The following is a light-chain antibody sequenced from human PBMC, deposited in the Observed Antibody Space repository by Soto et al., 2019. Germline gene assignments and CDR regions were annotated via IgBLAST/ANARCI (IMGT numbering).Light chain of an antibody. CDR3: PHSNNWST. J-gene: IGKJ5*01. CDR2: GAS. Sequence: EIEMTQSPATLSLSPGESATLSCRASQSVSSSLACYQQRPGQAPRLLIYGASTRSNDIPARFSGSGSGTAFTHTITNLQSEDFALYYCPHSNNWSTFAQGTRLEIK. CDR1: QSVSSS. V-gene: IGKV3-15*01.